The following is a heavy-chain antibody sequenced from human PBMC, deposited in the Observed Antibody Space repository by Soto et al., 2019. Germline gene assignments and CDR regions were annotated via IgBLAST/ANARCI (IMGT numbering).Heavy chain of an antibody. CDR3: ARHGGYSYYYGMDV. CDR1: GYSFTSYW. CDR2: IDPSDSYT. J-gene: IGHJ6*02. Sequence: GESLKISCQGSGYSFTSYWISWVRQMPGKGLEWMGRIDPSDSYTNYSPSFQGHVTISADKSISTAYLQWSSLKASDTATYYCARHGGYSYYYGMDVWGQGTTVTVSS. V-gene: IGHV5-10-1*01. D-gene: IGHD5-12*01.